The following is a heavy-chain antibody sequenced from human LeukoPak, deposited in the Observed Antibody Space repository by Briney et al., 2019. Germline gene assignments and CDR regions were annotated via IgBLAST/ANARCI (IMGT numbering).Heavy chain of an antibody. J-gene: IGHJ3*02. Sequence: SQTLSLTCTVSGDSISSGDYYWSWIRQPAGKGLEWIGRISSSGSTNYNPSLKSRVTISVDTSKNQFSLKLSSVTAADTAVYFCARDPGQYGSGARGGFDIWGQGTMVSVSS. CDR3: ARDPGQYGSGARGGFDI. CDR2: ISSSGST. V-gene: IGHV4-61*02. D-gene: IGHD3-10*01. CDR1: GDSISSGDYY.